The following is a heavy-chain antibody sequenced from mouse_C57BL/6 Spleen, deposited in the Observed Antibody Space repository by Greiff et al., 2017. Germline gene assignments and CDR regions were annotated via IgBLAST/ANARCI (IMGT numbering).Heavy chain of an antibody. CDR2: IYPGNSDT. Sequence: DVKLVESGTVLARPGASVKMSCKTSGYTFTSYWMHWVKQRPGQGLEWIGAIYPGNSDTSYNQKFKGKAKLTAVTSASTAYMELSSLTNEDSAVYYCTRWITTVVASFDYWGQGTTLTVSS. J-gene: IGHJ2*01. D-gene: IGHD1-1*01. CDR1: GYTFTSYW. V-gene: IGHV1-5*01. CDR3: TRWITTVVASFDY.